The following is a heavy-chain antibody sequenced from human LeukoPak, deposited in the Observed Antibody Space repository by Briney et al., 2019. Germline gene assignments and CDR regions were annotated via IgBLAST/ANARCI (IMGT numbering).Heavy chain of an antibody. J-gene: IGHJ4*02. D-gene: IGHD5-18*01. V-gene: IGHV4-4*07. Sequence: SETLSLTCTVSGGSISSYYWSWIRQPAGKGLEWIGRIYTSGSTNYNPSLKSRVTISVDTSKNQFFLNLSSVTAADTAVYYCARGEYSYDDYWGQGTLVTVSS. CDR2: IYTSGST. CDR1: GGSISSYY. CDR3: ARGEYSYDDY.